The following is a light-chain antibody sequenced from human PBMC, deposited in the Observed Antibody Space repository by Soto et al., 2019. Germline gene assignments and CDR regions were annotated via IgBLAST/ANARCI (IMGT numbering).Light chain of an antibody. Sequence: QSALTQPRSVSGSPGQSVTISCTGTRSDVGGYNYVSWYQQHPDKAPKLMIYDVSERPSGVPHRFSGSKSSNTASLTISGLQAEDEADYYCCSYGGSYTVGVFGGGTKLTVL. CDR1: RSDVGGYNY. V-gene: IGLV2-11*01. J-gene: IGLJ3*02. CDR3: CSYGGSYTVGV. CDR2: DVS.